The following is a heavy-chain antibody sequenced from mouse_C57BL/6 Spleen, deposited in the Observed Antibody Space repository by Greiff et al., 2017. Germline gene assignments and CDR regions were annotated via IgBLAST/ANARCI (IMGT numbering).Heavy chain of an antibody. V-gene: IGHV1-50*01. CDR1: GYTFTSYW. Sequence: QLQQPGAELVKPGASVKLSCKASGYTFTSYWMQWVKQRPGQGLEWIGEIDPSDSYTNYNQKFKGKATLTVDTSSSTAYMQLSSLTSEDSAVYYCASSSDFDYWGQGTTLTVAS. CDR2: IDPSDSYT. CDR3: ASSSDFDY. J-gene: IGHJ2*01.